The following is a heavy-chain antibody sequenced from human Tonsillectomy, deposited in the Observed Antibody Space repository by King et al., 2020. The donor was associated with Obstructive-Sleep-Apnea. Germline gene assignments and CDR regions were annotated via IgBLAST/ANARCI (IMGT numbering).Heavy chain of an antibody. D-gene: IGHD3-9*01. CDR2: MTPLFETP. J-gene: IGHJ5*02. CDR3: AVYDILTGFDP. V-gene: IGHV1-69*01. Sequence: VQLVESGAEVKKPGSSVKVSCKASGGTHRNYAINWLRQAPGQGLEWMGGMTPLFETPNSAKKFQDRVTITTDEFTSTAYMELSSLRSEDTAVYYCAVYDILTGFDPWGQGTLVTVST. CDR1: GGTHRNYA.